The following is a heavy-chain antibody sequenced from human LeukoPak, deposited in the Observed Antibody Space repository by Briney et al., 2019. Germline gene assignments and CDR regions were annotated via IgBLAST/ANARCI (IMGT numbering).Heavy chain of an antibody. J-gene: IGHJ3*02. CDR1: GFTFSSYE. Sequence: GGSLRLSCAASGFTFSSYEMNWVRQAPGKGLEWVSYISSSGSTIYYADSVKGRFTISRDNAKNSLYLQMSSLRAEDTAVYYCARSEWYDAFDIWGQGTMVTVSS. D-gene: IGHD2-8*01. CDR3: ARSEWYDAFDI. CDR2: ISSSGSTI. V-gene: IGHV3-48*03.